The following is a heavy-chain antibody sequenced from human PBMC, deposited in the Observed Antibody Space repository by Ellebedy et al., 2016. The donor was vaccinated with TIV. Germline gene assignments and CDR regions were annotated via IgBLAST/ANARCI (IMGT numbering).Heavy chain of an antibody. J-gene: IGHJ4*02. D-gene: IGHD3-10*01. Sequence: GESLKISXAASGFTFSSYWMSWVRQAPGKGLEWVANIKQDGSEKYYVDSVKGRFTISRDNAKISLYLQMNSLRAEDTAVYYCARDHSGSNAFDYWGQGTLVTVSS. V-gene: IGHV3-7*01. CDR3: ARDHSGSNAFDY. CDR2: IKQDGSEK. CDR1: GFTFSSYW.